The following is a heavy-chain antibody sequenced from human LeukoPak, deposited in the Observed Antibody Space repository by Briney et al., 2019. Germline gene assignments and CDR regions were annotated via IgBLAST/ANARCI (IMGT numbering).Heavy chain of an antibody. D-gene: IGHD3-10*01. CDR3: ARENYYDSGSYSYWYFDL. Sequence: GGSLRLSCAASGFTFSSYSMNWVRQAPGKGLEWVSSISRSSSYIYYADSVKGRFTISRDNAKKSLYLQMNSLRAEDTAVYYCARENYYDSGSYSYWYFDLWGRGTLVTVSS. V-gene: IGHV3-21*01. CDR2: ISRSSSYI. CDR1: GFTFSSYS. J-gene: IGHJ2*01.